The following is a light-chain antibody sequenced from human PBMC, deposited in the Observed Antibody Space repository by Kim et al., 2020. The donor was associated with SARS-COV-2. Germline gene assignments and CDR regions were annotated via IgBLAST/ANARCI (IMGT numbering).Light chain of an antibody. J-gene: IGLJ2*01. Sequence: SYELTQPLSVSVVLGQTARITCGGNNIGSKNVHWYQQKPGQAPVLVIYRDSNRPSGIPERFSGSNSGNTATLTISRAQAGDEADYYCQVWDSSTRGVVFGGGTQLTVL. V-gene: IGLV3-9*01. CDR1: NIGSKN. CDR2: RDS. CDR3: QVWDSSTRGVV.